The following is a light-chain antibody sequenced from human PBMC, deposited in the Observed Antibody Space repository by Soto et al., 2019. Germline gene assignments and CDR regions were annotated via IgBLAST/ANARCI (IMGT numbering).Light chain of an antibody. Sequence: QSALTQPRSVSGSPGQSVTISCTGTSSDVGAYKCVSWYQQYPGKVPKLMIYDVSKRPSGVPDRFSGSKSGNTASLTISGLQDEDEADYYCSSYAGSNTHVVFGGGTKLTVL. CDR2: DVS. CDR3: SSYAGSNTHVV. CDR1: SSDVGAYKC. V-gene: IGLV2-11*01. J-gene: IGLJ2*01.